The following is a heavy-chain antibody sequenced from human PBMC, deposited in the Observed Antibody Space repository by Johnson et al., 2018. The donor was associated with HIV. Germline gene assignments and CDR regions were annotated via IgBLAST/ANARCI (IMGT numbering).Heavy chain of an antibody. V-gene: IGHV3-30*07. CDR2: IYTAGST. J-gene: IGHJ3*02. Sequence: QEQLVESGGNVVQPGRSQRLSCAASGFTFSDYSMHWVRQAPGKGLEWVAIIYTAGSTYSAASVKGRFTISRDNSKNTLYLQMNSLRAEDTAVYYCARVHSGGAFDIWGQGTMVTVSS. CDR3: ARVHSGGAFDI. CDR1: GFTFSDYS.